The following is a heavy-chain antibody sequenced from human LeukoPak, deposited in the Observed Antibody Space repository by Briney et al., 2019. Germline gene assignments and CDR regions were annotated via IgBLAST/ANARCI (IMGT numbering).Heavy chain of an antibody. CDR1: GASITNYY. CDR2: FYYSGSD. D-gene: IGHD2-15*01. V-gene: IGHV4-59*01. J-gene: IGHJ4*02. CDR3: VRGYCSGATCYHFDY. Sequence: PSETLSLTCTVSGASITNYYWNWIRQPPGKGLEWIGYFYYSGSDNYNPPLKSRITISVDTSKNQFSLKLSSVTAADTAVYYCVRGYCSGATCYHFDYWGQGTPVTVSS.